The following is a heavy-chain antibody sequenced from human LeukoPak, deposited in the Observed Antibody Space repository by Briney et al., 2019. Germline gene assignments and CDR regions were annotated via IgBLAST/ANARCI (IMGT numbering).Heavy chain of an antibody. Sequence: PGGSLRLSCAASGFTFSNYAMHWVRQAPGKGLEWVAVISYDGSNKYYADSVKGRFTISRDNSKNTLYLQMNSLRAEDTAVYYCARDDAITARSSQWLVLSDYWGQGTLVTVSS. V-gene: IGHV3-30-3*01. CDR2: ISYDGSNK. CDR1: GFTFSNYA. D-gene: IGHD6-19*01. CDR3: ARDDAITARSSQWLVLSDY. J-gene: IGHJ4*02.